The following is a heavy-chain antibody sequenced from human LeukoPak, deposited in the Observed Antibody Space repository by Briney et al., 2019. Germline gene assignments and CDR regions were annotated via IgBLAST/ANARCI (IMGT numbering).Heavy chain of an antibody. CDR3: ARAFYSSSWYHKEDFFDY. J-gene: IGHJ4*02. Sequence: SETLSLTCTVSGGSISSSSYYWGWIRQTPGKGLEWIGSIYYTGTTYYNPSLKSRVTISLDTSKNQFSLKLSSVTAADTAVYYCARAFYSSSWYHKEDFFDYWGQGTPVTVSS. D-gene: IGHD6-13*01. CDR1: GGSISSSSYY. V-gene: IGHV4-39*07. CDR2: IYYTGTT.